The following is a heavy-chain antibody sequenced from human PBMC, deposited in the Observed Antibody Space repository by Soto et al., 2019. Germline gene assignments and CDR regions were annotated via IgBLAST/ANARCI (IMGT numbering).Heavy chain of an antibody. CDR2: INHSGST. CDR1: GGSFSGYY. CDR3: ASRVPAANIVGRTNSFDP. D-gene: IGHD2-2*01. V-gene: IGHV4-34*01. Sequence: PSETLSLTCAVYGGSFSGYYWSWIRQPPGKGLEWIGEINHSGSTNYNPSLKSRVTISVDTSKNQFSLKLSSVTAADTAVYYCASRVPAANIVGRTNSFDPWGQGTLVTVAS. J-gene: IGHJ5*02.